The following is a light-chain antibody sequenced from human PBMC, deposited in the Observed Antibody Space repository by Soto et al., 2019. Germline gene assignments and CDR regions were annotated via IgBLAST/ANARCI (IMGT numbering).Light chain of an antibody. J-gene: IGKJ5*01. V-gene: IGKV3-20*01. CDR2: GAS. Sequence: EIVLTQSPGTLSSSPGERATLSCRASQSVSSSYLAWYQQIHGQAPRXXIYGASSRATGIPDRFSGSGSGTDLTITISRLEPEDFEVYDCQQYGRSPITFGQGTRLEI. CDR3: QQYGRSPIT. CDR1: QSVSSSY.